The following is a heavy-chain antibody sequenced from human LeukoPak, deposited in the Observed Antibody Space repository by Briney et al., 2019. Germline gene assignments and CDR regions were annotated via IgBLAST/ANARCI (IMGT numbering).Heavy chain of an antibody. CDR2: MNPNSGNT. CDR3: ARALTYFDILCDAFYI. Sequence: ASVKVSCKASAYTFTSYDINWVRQATGQGLEWMGWMNPNSGNTGYAQKFQGRVTMTRNTSISTAYMELSSLRSEDTAVYYCARALTYFDILCDAFYIWVQGTMVTVSS. J-gene: IGHJ3*02. V-gene: IGHV1-8*01. CDR1: AYTFTSYD. D-gene: IGHD3-9*01.